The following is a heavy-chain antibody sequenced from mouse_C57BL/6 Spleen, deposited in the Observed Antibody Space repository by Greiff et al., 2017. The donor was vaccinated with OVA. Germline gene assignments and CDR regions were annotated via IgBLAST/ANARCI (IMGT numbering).Heavy chain of an antibody. CDR2: IYPGDGDT. Sequence: VQLQQSGAELVKPGASVKISCKASGYAFRSYWMNWVKQRPGKGLEWIGQIYPGDGDTNYNGKFKGKATLTADKSSSTAYMQLSSLTSEDSAVYCGARGGIYYDGSGAMDYGGQGTSVTVSS. J-gene: IGHJ4*01. V-gene: IGHV1-80*01. CDR3: ARGGIYYDGSGAMDY. CDR1: GYAFRSYW. D-gene: IGHD1-1*01.